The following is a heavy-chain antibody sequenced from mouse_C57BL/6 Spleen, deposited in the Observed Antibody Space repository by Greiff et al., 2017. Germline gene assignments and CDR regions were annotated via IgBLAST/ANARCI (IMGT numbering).Heavy chain of an antibody. Sequence: EVKVVESGGGLVQPGGSLSLSCAASGFTFTDYYMSWVRQPPGKALEWLGFIRNKANGYTTEYSASVKGRFTISRDNSQSILYLQMNALRAEDSATYYCARYGYYAMDYWGQGTSVTVSS. CDR3: ARYGYYAMDY. J-gene: IGHJ4*01. CDR1: GFTFTDYY. CDR2: IRNKANGYTT. V-gene: IGHV7-3*01.